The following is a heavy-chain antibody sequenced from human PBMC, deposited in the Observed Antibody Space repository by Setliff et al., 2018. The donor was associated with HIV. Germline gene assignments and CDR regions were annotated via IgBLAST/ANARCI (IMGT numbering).Heavy chain of an antibody. CDR3: VRGDWNNGLDA. CDR2: ISRNGGST. D-gene: IGHD1-1*01. CDR1: GFSFDDYG. V-gene: IGHV3-20*01. Sequence: GGSLRLSCAASGFSFDDYGMNWVRQVPGKGLEWVSAISRNGGSTAYADSVKGRFTISRDNAKNSLYLQMNSLRAEDTGLYHCVRGDWNNGLDAWGQGTTVTVSS. J-gene: IGHJ6*02.